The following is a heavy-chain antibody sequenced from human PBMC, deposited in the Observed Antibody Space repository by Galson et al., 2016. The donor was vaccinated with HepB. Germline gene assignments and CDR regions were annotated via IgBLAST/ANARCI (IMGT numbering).Heavy chain of an antibody. CDR3: ARAYQYTLDY. Sequence: SLRLSCAASGLTFSNFWMTWVRQAPGKGLEWVANINQDGTEKHYLDSVRGRFPISRDNAKTSLFLQMNSLRAEDTAVYFCARAYQYTLDYWGQGTLVTVSS. D-gene: IGHD1-1*01. J-gene: IGHJ4*02. CDR1: GLTFSNFW. CDR2: INQDGTEK. V-gene: IGHV3-7*04.